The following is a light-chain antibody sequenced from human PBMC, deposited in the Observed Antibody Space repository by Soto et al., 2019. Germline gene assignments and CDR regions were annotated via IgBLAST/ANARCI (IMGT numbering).Light chain of an antibody. Sequence: EIVLTQSPATLSLSPGERATLSCRASQSVSSSLAWYQQKPGQAPRLLIFDASTRATGIPARFSGSGSGTDFTLTISGLEHEDFAVYYCQQSSNWPPLAFGGGTKVEIK. CDR1: QSVSSS. CDR2: DAS. CDR3: QQSSNWPPLA. J-gene: IGKJ4*01. V-gene: IGKV3-11*01.